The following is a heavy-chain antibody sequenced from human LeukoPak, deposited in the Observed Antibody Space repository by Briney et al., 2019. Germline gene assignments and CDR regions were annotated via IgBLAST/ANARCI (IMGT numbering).Heavy chain of an antibody. CDR2: ISGSGGST. D-gene: IGHD3-10*01. CDR3: AKLWTGSYPRYFDY. J-gene: IGHJ4*02. V-gene: IGHV3-23*01. Sequence: PGRSLRLSCAASGFTFSSYAMSWVRQAPGKGLEWVSAISGSGGSTYYADSVKGRFTISRDNSKNTLYLQMNSLRAEDTAIYYCAKLWTGSYPRYFDYWGQGTLVTVSS. CDR1: GFTFSSYA.